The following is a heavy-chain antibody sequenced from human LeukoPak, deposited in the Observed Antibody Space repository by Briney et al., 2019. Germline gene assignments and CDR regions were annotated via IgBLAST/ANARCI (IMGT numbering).Heavy chain of an antibody. CDR3: ARAGAYGAGTPDN. CDR2: INQFGSEI. Sequence: GGSLRLSCAASGFTFSSYWMTWVRQAPGQGLEGVANINQFGSEIKYVDSVKGRFTISRDNAKNSLYLQMYGLRAEDTAVYYCARAGAYGAGTPDNWGQGTLVIVSS. CDR1: GFTFSSYW. J-gene: IGHJ4*02. D-gene: IGHD3-10*01. V-gene: IGHV3-7*01.